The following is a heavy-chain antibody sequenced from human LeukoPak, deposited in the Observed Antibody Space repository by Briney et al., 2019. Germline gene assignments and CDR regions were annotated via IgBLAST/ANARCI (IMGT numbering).Heavy chain of an antibody. V-gene: IGHV4-38-2*02. CDR2: IYHDGNT. CDR1: GYSVSSDYY. J-gene: IGHJ5*02. D-gene: IGHD4-11*01. Sequence: SETLSLTCTVSGYSVSSDYYWGWIRQPPGKGPEGIGSIYHDGNTYYNPSLKSRVTISVDTFKNQFSLKLTPMTAADTAVYYCARATTVTTRWFDPWGQGTLVTVSS. CDR3: ARATTVTTRWFDP.